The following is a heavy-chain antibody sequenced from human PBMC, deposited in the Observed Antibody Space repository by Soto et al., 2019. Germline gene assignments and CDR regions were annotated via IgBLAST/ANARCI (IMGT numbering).Heavy chain of an antibody. CDR2: IIPIFGTA. J-gene: IGHJ6*02. Sequence: SVKVSCKASGGTFSSYAISWVRQAPGQGLEWMGGIIPIFGTANYAQKFQGRVTITADESTSTAYMELSSLRSEDTAVYYCARQYCSSTSCSHFYYYYYGMDVWGQGTTVTVSS. CDR1: GGTFSSYA. D-gene: IGHD2-2*01. V-gene: IGHV1-69*13. CDR3: ARQYCSSTSCSHFYYYYYGMDV.